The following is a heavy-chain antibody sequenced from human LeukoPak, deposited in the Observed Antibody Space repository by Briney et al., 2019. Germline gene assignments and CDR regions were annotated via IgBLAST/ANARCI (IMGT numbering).Heavy chain of an antibody. CDR2: ISWNSGSI. CDR3: AKMSSRWLQSPVDY. D-gene: IGHD5-24*01. J-gene: IGHJ4*02. Sequence: GGSLRLSCAASGLTFTSYWMSWVRQAPGKGLEWVSGISWNSGSIGYADSVKGRFTISRDNAKNSLYLQMNSLRAEDTALYYCAKMSSRWLQSPVDYWGQGTLVTVSS. V-gene: IGHV3-9*01. CDR1: GLTFTSYW.